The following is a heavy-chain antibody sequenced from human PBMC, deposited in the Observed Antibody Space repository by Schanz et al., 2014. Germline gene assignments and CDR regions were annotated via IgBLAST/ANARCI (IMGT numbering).Heavy chain of an antibody. D-gene: IGHD3-3*01. CDR1: GGSISTSSRY. Sequence: QLHLQESGPGLAKPSETLSLICSVSGGSISTSSRYWGWIRQSPGKGLEWLGSLYFTGKTHYNPSRKSKVTISLDPSKNHFSLNLPSVTAADTAVYYCVRHGNYEFWHGPTPQFENWGQGTLVTVS. CDR2: LYFTGKT. J-gene: IGHJ4*02. V-gene: IGHV4-39*01. CDR3: VRHGNYEFWHGPTPQFEN.